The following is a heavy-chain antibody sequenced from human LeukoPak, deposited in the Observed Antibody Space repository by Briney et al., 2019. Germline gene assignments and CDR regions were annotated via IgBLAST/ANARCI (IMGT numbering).Heavy chain of an antibody. CDR3: ARDRPEVSFGDY. V-gene: IGHV4-4*07. CDR1: GGSISSYY. D-gene: IGHD1-14*01. CDR2: IYTDGST. J-gene: IGHJ4*02. Sequence: SETLSLTCTVSGGSISSYYWSWIRQPAGEGLEWIGRIYTDGSTNYNPPLKSRVTMSVDTSKNQFSLKLSSVTAADTAVYYCARDRPEVSFGDYWGQGTLVTVSS.